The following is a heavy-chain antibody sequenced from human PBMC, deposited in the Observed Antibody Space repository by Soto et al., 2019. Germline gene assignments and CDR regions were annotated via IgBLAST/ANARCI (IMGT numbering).Heavy chain of an antibody. CDR2: IVVGSANT. V-gene: IGHV1-58*01. CDR1: GYTFTSSA. CDR3: AADRGYDSSGYHFDD. J-gene: IGHJ4*02. Sequence: SVKVSCKASGYTFTSSAVQWVRQARGQRLEWIGWIVVGSANTNYAQTFQERVTITRDMSTSTAYMELRSLRSEDTAVYYCAADRGYDSSGYHFDDWGQGTLVTVSS. D-gene: IGHD3-22*01.